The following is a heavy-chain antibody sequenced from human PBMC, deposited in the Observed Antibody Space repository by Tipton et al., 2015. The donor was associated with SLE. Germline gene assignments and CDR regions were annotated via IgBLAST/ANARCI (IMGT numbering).Heavy chain of an antibody. Sequence: TLSLTCTVSGGSISAYYWGWIRQPPGKGLEWIGEINHSGSTNYNTSLKSRVTISVDTSKNQFSLKLSSVTAADTAVYYCARHPSGSSFDYWGQGTLVTVSS. CDR2: INHSGST. D-gene: IGHD6-6*01. V-gene: IGHV4-34*01. CDR1: GGSISAYY. J-gene: IGHJ4*02. CDR3: ARHPSGSSFDY.